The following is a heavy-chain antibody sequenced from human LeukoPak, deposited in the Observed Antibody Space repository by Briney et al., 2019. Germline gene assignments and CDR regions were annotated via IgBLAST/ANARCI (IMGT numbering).Heavy chain of an antibody. CDR3: ASAGQWLVRDAFDI. CDR2: INHSGST. V-gene: IGHV4-34*01. Sequence: SETLSLTCAVYGGSFSGYYWSWIRQPPGKGLEWIGEINHSGSTNYNPSLKSRVTISVDTSKNQFSLKLSSVTAADTAVYYCASAGQWLVRDAFDIWGQGTMVTVSS. J-gene: IGHJ3*02. D-gene: IGHD6-19*01. CDR1: GGSFSGYY.